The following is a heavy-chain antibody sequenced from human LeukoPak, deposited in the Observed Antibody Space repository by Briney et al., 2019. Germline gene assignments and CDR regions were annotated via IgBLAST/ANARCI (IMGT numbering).Heavy chain of an antibody. V-gene: IGHV4-39*07. CDR1: GGSISSSSYY. J-gene: IGHJ3*02. CDR2: IYYSGST. Sequence: PSETLSLTCTVSGGSISSSSYYWGWIRQPPGKGLEWIGSIYYSGSTYYNPSLKSRVTISVDTSKNQFSLKLSSVTAADTAVYYCARDYYDSSGYQALDAFDIWGQGTMVTVSS. CDR3: ARDYYDSSGYQALDAFDI. D-gene: IGHD3-22*01.